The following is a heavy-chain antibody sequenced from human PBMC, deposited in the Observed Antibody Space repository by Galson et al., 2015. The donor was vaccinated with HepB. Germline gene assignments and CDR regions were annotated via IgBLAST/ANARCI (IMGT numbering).Heavy chain of an antibody. Sequence: SLRLSCAASGFTFSSNGMSWVRQAPGKGLEWVSTISGSGGSTYYIDSVKGRFTMSRDNSKNTLYLQMNSLRAEDTAVYYCAKDPEYFQHWGQGTLVTVSS. J-gene: IGHJ1*01. CDR1: GFTFSSNG. CDR3: AKDPEYFQH. CDR2: ISGSGGST. V-gene: IGHV3-23*01.